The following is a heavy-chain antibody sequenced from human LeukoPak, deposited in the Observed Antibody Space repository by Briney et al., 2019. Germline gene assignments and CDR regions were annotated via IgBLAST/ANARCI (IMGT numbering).Heavy chain of an antibody. CDR1: GGSISSGGYY. CDR3: ARGPEILTGYYPPEGYWFDP. D-gene: IGHD3-9*01. J-gene: IGHJ5*02. V-gene: IGHV4-31*03. Sequence: SETLSLTCTVSGGSISSGGYYWSWIRQHPGKGLEWIGYIYYSGSTYYNPSLESRVTISVDTSKNQFSLKLSSVTAADTAVYYCARGPEILTGYYPPEGYWFDPWGQGTLVTVSS. CDR2: IYYSGST.